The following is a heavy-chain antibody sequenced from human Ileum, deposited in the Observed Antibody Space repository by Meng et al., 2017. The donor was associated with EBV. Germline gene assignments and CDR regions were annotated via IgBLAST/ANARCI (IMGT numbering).Heavy chain of an antibody. V-gene: IGHV4-4*02. CDR2: TSHSGST. Sequence: QVQLEESGPGLVKPSEPLSLTCAGSGGSISRSDWWSWVRQPPGKGLEWIGETSHSGSTNYSPSLKSRVTISLDKSKNQLSLKLNSVTAADTAVYYCASSDYYRSDYWGQGTLVTVSS. D-gene: IGHD3-22*01. CDR1: GGSISRSDW. J-gene: IGHJ4*02. CDR3: ASSDYYRSDY.